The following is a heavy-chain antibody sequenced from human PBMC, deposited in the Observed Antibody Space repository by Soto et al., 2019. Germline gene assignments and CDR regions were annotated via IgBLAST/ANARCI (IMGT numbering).Heavy chain of an antibody. CDR3: ARDVSPGSSSLYLDAFDI. V-gene: IGHV3-7*05. D-gene: IGHD6-13*01. J-gene: IGHJ3*02. Sequence: EVQLEESGGDLVQPGGSLRLSCAASGFTLSAYWMTWVRQAPGKGLEWVANINRDGSKKSYLDSVRGRFTISRDNVGNSLCLQMDSLRADDTALYCCARDVSPGSSSLYLDAFDIWGQGTMVTVSS. CDR2: INRDGSKK. CDR1: GFTLSAYW.